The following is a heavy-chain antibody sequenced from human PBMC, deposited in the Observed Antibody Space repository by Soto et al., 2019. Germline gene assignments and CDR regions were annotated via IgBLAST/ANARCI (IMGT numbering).Heavy chain of an antibody. CDR2: INAYNSNT. Sequence: ASVKVSCKASGYTFTSYGISWVRQAPGQGLEWIGWINAYNSNTNYAQKLQGRDTMTTDTSTSTAYMELRSLRSDDTAVYYCARVLPPFDPWGQGTLVTVSS. CDR1: GYTFTSYG. V-gene: IGHV1-18*01. J-gene: IGHJ5*02. CDR3: ARVLPPFDP.